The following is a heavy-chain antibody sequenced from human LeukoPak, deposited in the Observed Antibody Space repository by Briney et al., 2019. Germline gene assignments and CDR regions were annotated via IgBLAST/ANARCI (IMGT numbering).Heavy chain of an antibody. CDR1: GITFSSYG. CDR3: AKNGDRGAYCTGGTCYPYFYYYMDV. Sequence: GGSLRLSCAASGITFSSYGMSWVRQAPGKGLEWVSSISSTGGTTYYAASVRGRFTIFGNNFKKTLYLQMNSLRAEDTAIYYCAKNGDRGAYCTGGTCYPYFYYYMDVWGKGTTVTI. D-gene: IGHD2-15*01. J-gene: IGHJ6*03. V-gene: IGHV3-23*01. CDR2: ISSTGGTT.